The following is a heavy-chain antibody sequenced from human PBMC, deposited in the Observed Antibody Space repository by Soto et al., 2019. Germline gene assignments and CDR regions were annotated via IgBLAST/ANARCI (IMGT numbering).Heavy chain of an antibody. Sequence: ASVKVSCKASGGTFSSYTISWVRQAPGQGLEWMGRIIPILGIANYAQKFQGRVTITADKSTSTAYMELSSLRSEDTAVYYCATPGPYYYGSGSYYYFDYLGQGTLVTVSS. J-gene: IGHJ4*02. CDR1: GGTFSSYT. D-gene: IGHD3-10*01. CDR3: ATPGPYYYGSGSYYYFDY. CDR2: IIPILGIA. V-gene: IGHV1-69*02.